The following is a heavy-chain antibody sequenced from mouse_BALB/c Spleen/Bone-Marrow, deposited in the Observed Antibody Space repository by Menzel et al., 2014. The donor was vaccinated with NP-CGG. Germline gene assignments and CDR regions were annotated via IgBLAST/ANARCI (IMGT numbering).Heavy chain of an antibody. CDR2: INPNYDST. D-gene: IGHD2-2*01. V-gene: IGHV1-18*01. CDR1: GYTFTDYN. J-gene: IGHJ2*01. CDR3: ARRDGYDSYFDY. Sequence: VQLKESGAELVMPGASVKLSCKASGYTFTDYNMDWGKQSHGKSLEGIGDINPNYDSTSYNQKFKGKATFTVDKSSSTAYMELRSLTSEDTAVYYCARRDGYDSYFDYWGQGTPLTVSS.